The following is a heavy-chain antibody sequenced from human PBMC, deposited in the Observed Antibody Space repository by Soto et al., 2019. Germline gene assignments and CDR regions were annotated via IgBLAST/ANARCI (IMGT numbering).Heavy chain of an antibody. CDR1: GFTFSSYA. Sequence: GALRLSCAASGFTFSSYALAWVRQAPGKGLEWVSIISGSDTTFYADSVKGRFTISRDDSKNTLFLQMNSLRAEDTAVYYCAKRTSGFFPFDSWGQGTLVTVSS. CDR2: ISGSDTT. V-gene: IGHV3-23*01. CDR3: AKRTSGFFPFDS. J-gene: IGHJ4*02. D-gene: IGHD1-26*01.